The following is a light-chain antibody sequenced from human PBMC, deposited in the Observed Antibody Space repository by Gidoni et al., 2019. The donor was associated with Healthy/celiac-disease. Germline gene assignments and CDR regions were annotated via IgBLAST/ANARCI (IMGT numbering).Light chain of an antibody. Sequence: PGTPGEPASSVCTSSQGLLRINACNYCDWYLQKRGQAPKLLIDWESNRASEVPDRFSGSGSGTEVTLKISRGEEEDVGVDYCRQAIESARAFGQGTRLEIK. CDR1: QGLLRINACNY. V-gene: IGKV2-28*01. J-gene: IGKJ5*01. CDR3: RQAIESARA. CDR2: WES.